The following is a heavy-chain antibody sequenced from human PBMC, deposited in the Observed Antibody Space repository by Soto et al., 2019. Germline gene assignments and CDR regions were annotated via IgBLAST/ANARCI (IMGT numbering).Heavy chain of an antibody. V-gene: IGHV3-30*18. D-gene: IGHD4-17*01. CDR3: AKDLLHNTVTTCGS. J-gene: IGHJ5*02. Sequence: QVQLVESERGVVQPGRSLRLSCAASGFTFSSYGMHWVRQAPGKGLEWVAVISYHGNDKYYADSVKGRFTISRDNFKSTLYMQMSSLRAEDTAIYFCAKDLLHNTVTTCGSWGQGTLVTVSS. CDR1: GFTFSSYG. CDR2: ISYHGNDK.